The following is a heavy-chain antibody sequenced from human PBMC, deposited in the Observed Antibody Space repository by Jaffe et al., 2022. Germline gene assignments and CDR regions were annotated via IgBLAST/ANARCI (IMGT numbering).Heavy chain of an antibody. D-gene: IGHD3-3*01. CDR2: ISSSSSTI. V-gene: IGHV3-48*01. CDR3: ARTTIFGVVMGDDAFDI. Sequence: EVQLVESGGGLVQPGGSLRLSCAASGFTFSSYSMNWVRQAPGKGLEWVSYISSSSSTIYYADSVKGRFTISRDNAKNSLYLQMNSLRAEDTAVYYCARTTIFGVVMGDDAFDIWGQGTMVTVSS. J-gene: IGHJ3*02. CDR1: GFTFSSYS.